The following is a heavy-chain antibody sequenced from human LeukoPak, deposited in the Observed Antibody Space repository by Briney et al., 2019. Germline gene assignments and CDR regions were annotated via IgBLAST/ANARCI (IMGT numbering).Heavy chain of an antibody. D-gene: IGHD2-15*01. CDR3: ARGYCSGGSCYPRDYYYYMDV. Sequence: ASVKVSCKASGYTFTSYGISWVRQAPGQGLEWMGWISAYNGNTNYAQKLQGRVTITADESTSTAYMELSSLRSEDTAVHYCARGYCSGGSCYPRDYYYYMDVWGKGTTVTVSS. CDR2: ISAYNGNT. J-gene: IGHJ6*03. CDR1: GYTFTSYG. V-gene: IGHV1-18*01.